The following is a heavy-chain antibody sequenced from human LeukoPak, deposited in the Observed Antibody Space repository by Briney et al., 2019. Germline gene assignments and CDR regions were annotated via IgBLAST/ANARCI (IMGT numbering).Heavy chain of an antibody. CDR3: AKDAHYYDSSGYSDY. CDR1: GFTFSSYA. V-gene: IGHV3-23*01. D-gene: IGHD3-22*01. J-gene: IGHJ4*02. Sequence: GGSLRPSCAASGFTFSSYAMSWVRQAPGKGLEWVSAISGSGGSTYYADSVKGRFTISRDNSKNTLYLQMNSLRAEDTAVYYCAKDAHYYDSSGYSDYWGQGTLVTVSS. CDR2: ISGSGGST.